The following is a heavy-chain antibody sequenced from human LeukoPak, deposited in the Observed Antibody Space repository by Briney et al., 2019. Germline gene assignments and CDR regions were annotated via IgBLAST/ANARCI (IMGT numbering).Heavy chain of an antibody. CDR1: DASITYYY. CDR2: ISSSGGS. Sequence: PSETLSLTCTHSDASITYYYWSWIRQPAGKGLEWIGRISSSGGSRYNFALKSRVTMSVDMSKNQFSLELSSVTAADTAIYYCAREYGDFDYWGQGTLVTVSS. V-gene: IGHV4-4*07. J-gene: IGHJ4*02. D-gene: IGHD4-17*01. CDR3: AREYGDFDY.